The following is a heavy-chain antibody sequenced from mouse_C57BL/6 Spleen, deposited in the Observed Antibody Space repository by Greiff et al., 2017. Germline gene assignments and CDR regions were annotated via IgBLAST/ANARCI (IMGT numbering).Heavy chain of an antibody. CDR1: GYTFTSYW. CDR3: ARELGAYCYAMDY. J-gene: IGHJ4*01. V-gene: IGHV1-61*01. CDR2: IYPSDSDT. Sequence: VQLQQPGAELVRPGSSVKLSCKASGYTFTSYWMDWVKQRPGQGLEWIGNIYPSDSDTHYNQKFKDKATLTVDKSSSTAYMQRSSLTAEDSAVYYCARELGAYCYAMDYWGQGTSVTVSS.